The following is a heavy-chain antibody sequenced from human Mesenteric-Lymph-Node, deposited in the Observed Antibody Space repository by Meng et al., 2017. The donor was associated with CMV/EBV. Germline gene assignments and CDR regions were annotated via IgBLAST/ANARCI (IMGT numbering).Heavy chain of an antibody. Sequence: GGSLRLSCAASGFTFRNAWMSWVRQAPGKGLEWVGRIRSNNDGGTTDDAAPVKGRFTISRDDSKNMLYLQMNSLETEDTAFYYCTTGLIGTRTGGITDYWGQGALVTVSS. D-gene: IGHD1-7*01. CDR2: IRSNNDGGTT. J-gene: IGHJ4*02. V-gene: IGHV3-15*01. CDR1: GFTFRNAW. CDR3: TTGLIGTRTGGITDY.